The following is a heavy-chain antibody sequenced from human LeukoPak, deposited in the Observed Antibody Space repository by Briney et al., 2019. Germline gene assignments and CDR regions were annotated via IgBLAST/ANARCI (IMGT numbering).Heavy chain of an antibody. V-gene: IGHV3-30*18. CDR1: GFIFSSYG. D-gene: IGHD2-15*01. CDR2: ISYDGSNK. Sequence: GGSLRLSCAASGFIFSSYGMHWVRQAPGKGLEWVAVISYDGSNKYYADSVKGRFTISRDNSKNTLYLQMNSLRAEDTAVYYCAKDTAYLGYCSGGSCYAVDYWGQGTLVTVSS. CDR3: AKDTAYLGYCSGGSCYAVDY. J-gene: IGHJ4*02.